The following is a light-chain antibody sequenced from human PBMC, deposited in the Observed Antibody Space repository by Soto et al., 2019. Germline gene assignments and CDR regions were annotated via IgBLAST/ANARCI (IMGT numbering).Light chain of an antibody. Sequence: QSALTQPPSASGSPGQSVTISCTGTSSDVGGYNYVSWYQQHPGKAPKVMIYEVSKRPSGVPDRFSGSKSGHTASLTVSGRQAEDEADYYCSSYAGSDIFYVFGTGTKVTVL. CDR1: SSDVGGYNY. J-gene: IGLJ1*01. CDR3: SSYAGSDIFYV. CDR2: EVS. V-gene: IGLV2-8*01.